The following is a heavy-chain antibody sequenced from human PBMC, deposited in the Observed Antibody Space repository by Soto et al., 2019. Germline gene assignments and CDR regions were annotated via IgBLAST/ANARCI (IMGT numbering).Heavy chain of an antibody. CDR1: GGTFSSYA. D-gene: IGHD2-8*02. Sequence: ASVKVSCKASGGTFSSYAISWVRQAPGQGLEWMGGIIPIFGTANYAQKFQGRVTITADESTSTAYMELSSLRSEDTAVYYCARGVLSGGQRNLNYYYYGMDVWGQGTTVTVSS. V-gene: IGHV1-69*13. CDR3: ARGVLSGGQRNLNYYYYGMDV. CDR2: IIPIFGTA. J-gene: IGHJ6*02.